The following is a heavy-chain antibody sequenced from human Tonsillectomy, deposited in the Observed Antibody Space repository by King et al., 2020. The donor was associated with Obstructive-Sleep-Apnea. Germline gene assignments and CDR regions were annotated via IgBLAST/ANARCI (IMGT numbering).Heavy chain of an antibody. J-gene: IGHJ5*02. CDR2: IYTSGST. Sequence: VQLQESGPGLVKPSETLSLTCTVSGGSISSYYWSWIRQPAGKGLEWIGRIYTSGSTHYNPSLKSRVTMSVDTSKNQFSLKLISVTAADTAVYYCARGYCSGGSCVSYNWFDPWGQGTLVTVSS. V-gene: IGHV4-4*07. CDR3: ARGYCSGGSCVSYNWFDP. CDR1: GGSISSYY. D-gene: IGHD2-15*01.